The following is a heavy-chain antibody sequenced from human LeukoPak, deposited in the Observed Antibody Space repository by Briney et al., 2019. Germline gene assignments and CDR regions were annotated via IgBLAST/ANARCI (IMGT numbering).Heavy chain of an antibody. CDR1: GFTFSSYD. J-gene: IGHJ5*02. CDR2: IGTAGDT. V-gene: IGHV3-13*01. CDR3: ARVVGNWFDP. Sequence: AGGSLRLSCAASGFTFSSYDMHWVRQATGKGLEWVSAIGTAGDTYYPGSVKGRFTISRENAKNSLCLQMNSLRAEDTAVYYCARVVGNWFDPWGQGTLVTVSS. D-gene: IGHD3-10*01.